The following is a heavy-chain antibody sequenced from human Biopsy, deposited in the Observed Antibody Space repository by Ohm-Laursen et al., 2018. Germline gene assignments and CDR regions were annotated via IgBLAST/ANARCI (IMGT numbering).Heavy chain of an antibody. V-gene: IGHV4-31*01. D-gene: IGHD3-22*01. J-gene: IGHJ5*02. CDR2: IFNSANT. Sequence: SQTLSLTCTVSGGSISSGGSYWGWIRQRPGKGLEWIGYIFNSANTYYNPSLKNLITISGDTSKNQSSLKLNSVTAADTAVYYCARGDYFDSNGYFWFDPWGQGTLVTVSS. CDR1: GGSISSGGSY. CDR3: ARGDYFDSNGYFWFDP.